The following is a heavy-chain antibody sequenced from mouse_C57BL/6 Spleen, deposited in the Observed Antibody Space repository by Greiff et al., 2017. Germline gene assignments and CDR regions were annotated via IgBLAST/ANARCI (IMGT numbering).Heavy chain of an antibody. CDR1: GYTFTSYW. D-gene: IGHD4-1*01. CDR2: IYPSDSET. CDR3: AKPNWYYFDY. V-gene: IGHV1-61*01. Sequence: VQLQQPGAELVRPGSSVKLSCKASGYTFTSYWMDWVKQRPGQGLEWIGNIYPSDSETHYNQKFKDKATLTVDKSSSTAYMQLSSLTSEDSAVYYCAKPNWYYFDYWGQGTTLTVSS. J-gene: IGHJ2*01.